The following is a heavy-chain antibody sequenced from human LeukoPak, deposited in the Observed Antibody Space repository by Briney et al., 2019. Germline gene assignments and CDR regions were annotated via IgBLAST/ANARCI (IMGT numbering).Heavy chain of an antibody. CDR2: ISSSSSYI. V-gene: IGHV3-21*01. D-gene: IGHD2-2*01. CDR1: GFTFSSYA. J-gene: IGHJ6*02. CDR3: ARVDIVVVPAAISYYGMDV. Sequence: GGSLRLSCAASGFTFSSYAMSWVRQAPGKGLEWVSSISSSSSYIYYADSVKGRFTISRDNAKNSLYLQMNSLRAEDTAVYYCARVDIVVVPAAISYYGMDVWGQGTTVTVSS.